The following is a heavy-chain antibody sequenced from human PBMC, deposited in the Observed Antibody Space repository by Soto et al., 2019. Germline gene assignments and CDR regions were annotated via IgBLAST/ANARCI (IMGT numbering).Heavy chain of an antibody. V-gene: IGHV3-33*01. CDR3: ARVPRDLGTGYYFDY. Sequence: QVQLVESGGGVVQPGSSLRLSCAASGFTFGNYDMHWVRQAPGKGLEWVAIIWSDGTNEYYGDSVKGRFVISRDNSKNTLYLQMDSLRGEDTAVYYCARVPRDLGTGYYFDYWGQGTLVTVSS. J-gene: IGHJ4*02. D-gene: IGHD1-1*01. CDR2: IWSDGTNE. CDR1: GFTFGNYD.